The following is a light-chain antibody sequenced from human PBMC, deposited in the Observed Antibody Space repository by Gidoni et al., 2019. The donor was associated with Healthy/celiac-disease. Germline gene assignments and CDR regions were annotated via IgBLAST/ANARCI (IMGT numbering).Light chain of an antibody. CDR3: QQYNNWPQRYT. V-gene: IGKV3-15*01. J-gene: IGKJ2*01. Sequence: EIVMTQPPATLSVSPGERATLSGRASLSVSSNFAWYQQKPGQAPRLLIYGASTTATGIPARFSGSGSGTEFTLTISSLKSEDFAVYYCQQYNNWPQRYTFGQGTKLEIK. CDR2: GAS. CDR1: LSVSSN.